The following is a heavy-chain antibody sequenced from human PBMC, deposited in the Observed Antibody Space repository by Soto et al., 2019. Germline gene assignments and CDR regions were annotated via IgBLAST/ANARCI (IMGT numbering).Heavy chain of an antibody. Sequence: LVVESGGGLVQPGGSLRLSCATSGFTFITYTMGWVRQAPGRGLEWVSSISPISNYIYYADSLRGRFTISRDNAKNSLYLQVNSLRAEDTAVYFCARAPSDRAGYYSPFFDYWGQGTLVTVSS. D-gene: IGHD3-22*01. CDR1: GFTFITYT. J-gene: IGHJ4*02. CDR3: ARAPSDRAGYYSPFFDY. V-gene: IGHV3-21*01. CDR2: ISPISNYI.